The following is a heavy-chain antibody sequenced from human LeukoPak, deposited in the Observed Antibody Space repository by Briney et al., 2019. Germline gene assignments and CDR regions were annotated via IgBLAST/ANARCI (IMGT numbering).Heavy chain of an antibody. J-gene: IGHJ4*02. CDR1: GFGFSGYG. V-gene: IGHV3-30*18. Sequence: GRSLRLSCAASGFGFSGYGMHWVRQAPGKGLEWVAVISYDGSDKYYADPVKGRFTISRDNSKSTLYLQMNSLRPEDTAVYYCAKDWGVYCSSSSCYFDYWGQGTLVTVSS. CDR2: ISYDGSDK. D-gene: IGHD2-2*01. CDR3: AKDWGVYCSSSSCYFDY.